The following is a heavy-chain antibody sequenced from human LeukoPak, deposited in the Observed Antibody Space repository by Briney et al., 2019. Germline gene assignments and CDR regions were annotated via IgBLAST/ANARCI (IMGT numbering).Heavy chain of an antibody. D-gene: IGHD5-12*01. CDR2: IWYDGSNK. CDR1: GFTFSSYG. V-gene: IGHV3-33*01. Sequence: GGSLRLSCAASGFTFSSYGMHWVRQAPGKGLEWVAVIWYDGSNKYYADSVKGRFTISRDNSKNTLYLQMNSLRAEDTAVYYCARDSGYDSLIGDFDYWGQGTLVTVSS. J-gene: IGHJ4*02. CDR3: ARDSGYDSLIGDFDY.